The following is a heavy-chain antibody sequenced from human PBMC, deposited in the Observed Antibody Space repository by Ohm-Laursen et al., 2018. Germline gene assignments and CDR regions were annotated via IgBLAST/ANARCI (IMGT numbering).Heavy chain of an antibody. CDR3: ARIESDSGGYWYFGMDV. J-gene: IGHJ6*02. CDR2: IYYRGTT. V-gene: IGHV4-59*01. D-gene: IGHD3-22*01. Sequence: PSQTLSLTCTVSGASISSDYWTWIRQPPGKGLEWIGYIYYRGTTNYNSSLKSRVTISVDTSKNQFSLKLSSVTAADTALYYCARIESDSGGYWYFGMDVWGQGTTVTVSS. CDR1: GASISSDY.